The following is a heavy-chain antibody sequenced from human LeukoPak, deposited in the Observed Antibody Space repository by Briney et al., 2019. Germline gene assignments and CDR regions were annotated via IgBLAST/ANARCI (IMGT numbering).Heavy chain of an antibody. V-gene: IGHV4-59*12. CDR2: IYYSGST. CDR1: GGSISNYY. Sequence: SETLSLTCTVSGGSISNYYWSWIRQPPGKGLEWIGYIYYSGSTNYNPSLKSRVTISVDTSKNQFSLKLSSVTAADTAVYYCARDRVEYCSSTSCYSYYYYYMDVWGKGTTVTVSS. D-gene: IGHD2-2*01. CDR3: ARDRVEYCSSTSCYSYYYYYMDV. J-gene: IGHJ6*03.